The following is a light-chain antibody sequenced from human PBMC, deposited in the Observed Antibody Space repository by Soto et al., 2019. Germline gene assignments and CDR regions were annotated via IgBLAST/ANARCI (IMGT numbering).Light chain of an antibody. CDR1: QSLLYYSNFNNY. CDR2: WAS. J-gene: IGKJ1*01. Sequence: DIVMTQSPDALAVSLGERATINCKSSQSLLYYSNFNNYLAWFQKKPGQPPKLLIYWASYRQSGVPARFSGSGSGTDFTLTINGLQAEDAAVYYCQENYSGSRPFGQGTKVEIK. V-gene: IGKV4-1*01. CDR3: QENYSGSRP.